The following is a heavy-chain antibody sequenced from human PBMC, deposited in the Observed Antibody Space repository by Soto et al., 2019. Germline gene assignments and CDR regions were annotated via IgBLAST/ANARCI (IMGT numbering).Heavy chain of an antibody. Sequence: EVQLVESGGGLVQPGGSLRLSCAASGFTFSSYSMNWVRQAPGKGLEWVSYISSSSSTIYYADSVKGRFTISRDNAKNSLYLQMNSLRDEDTAVYYCARDRPIVVAPSAALDYWGQGTLVTVSS. V-gene: IGHV3-48*02. J-gene: IGHJ4*02. CDR3: ARDRPIVVAPSAALDY. CDR2: ISSSSSTI. D-gene: IGHD1-26*01. CDR1: GFTFSSYS.